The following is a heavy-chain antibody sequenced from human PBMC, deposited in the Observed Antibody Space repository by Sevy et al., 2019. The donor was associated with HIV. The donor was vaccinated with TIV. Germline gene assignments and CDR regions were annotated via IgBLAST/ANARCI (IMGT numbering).Heavy chain of an antibody. CDR1: DGSFSGYY. CDR2: INESGIT. CDR3: ARSPPVVAFAGAPSWFDP. J-gene: IGHJ5*02. D-gene: IGHD2-15*01. Sequence: SETLSLTCAVHDGSFSGYYWNWIRQLPGKGLEWIGEINESGITYYNPSLKSRVTISVDTSKKQFSLRLNSVTAVDSAVHFCARSPPVVAFAGAPSWFDPWGQGTLVTVSS. V-gene: IGHV4-34*01.